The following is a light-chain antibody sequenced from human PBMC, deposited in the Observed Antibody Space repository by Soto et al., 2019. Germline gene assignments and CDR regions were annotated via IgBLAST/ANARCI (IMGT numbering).Light chain of an antibody. J-gene: IGKJ5*01. V-gene: IGKV3-11*01. CDR3: QQRSDWPPIT. Sequence: TVLTQSPATLSLSPGERATLSCRASQSVGDYLAWYQQKPGQAPRLLIYDASNRAAGVPYRFRGSGSGTDLTLTISSVVPEDFGVYYGQQRSDWPPITFGQGTRLEIK. CDR1: QSVGDY. CDR2: DAS.